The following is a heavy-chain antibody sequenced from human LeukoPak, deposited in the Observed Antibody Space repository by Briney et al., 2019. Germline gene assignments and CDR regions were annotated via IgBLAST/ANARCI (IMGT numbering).Heavy chain of an antibody. CDR2: IYYSGST. V-gene: IGHV4-59*01. D-gene: IGHD2-2*02. Sequence: SETLSPTCTVSGGSISSYYWSWIRQPPGKGLEWIGYIYYSGSTNYNPSLKSRVTISVDTSKNQFSLKLSSVTAADTAVYYRARDRPEGPLGYCSSTSCYRRGIGWYFDLWGRGTLVTVSS. CDR3: ARDRPEGPLGYCSSTSCYRRGIGWYFDL. CDR1: GGSISSYY. J-gene: IGHJ2*01.